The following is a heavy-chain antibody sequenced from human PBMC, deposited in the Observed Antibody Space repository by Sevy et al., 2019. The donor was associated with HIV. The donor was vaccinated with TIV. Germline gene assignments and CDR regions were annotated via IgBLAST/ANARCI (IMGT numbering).Heavy chain of an antibody. V-gene: IGHV3-53*01. CDR3: ARDPGSGTPDY. CDR2: IYSGGST. D-gene: IGHD3-10*01. J-gene: IGHJ4*02. Sequence: GGSLRLSCAASGFTFSSYGMHWVRQAPGKGLEWVSVIYSGGSTYYADSVKGRFTISRDNSKNTLYLQMNSLRAEDTAVYYCARDPGSGTPDYWGQRTLVTVSS. CDR1: GFTFSSYG.